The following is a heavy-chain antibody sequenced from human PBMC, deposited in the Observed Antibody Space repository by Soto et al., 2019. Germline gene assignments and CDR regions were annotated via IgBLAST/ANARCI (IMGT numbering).Heavy chain of an antibody. CDR1: GGTFSSYA. CDR2: IIPIFGTA. V-gene: IGHV1-69*01. J-gene: IGHJ6*02. CDR3: ARDDGYDSSGYLYGMDV. D-gene: IGHD3-22*01. Sequence: QVQLVQSGAEVKKPGSSVKVSCKASGGTFSSYAISWVRQASGQGLEWMGGIIPIFGTANYAQKFQGRVTITADESTSTAYMELSSLRSEDTAVYYCARDDGYDSSGYLYGMDVWGQGTTVTVSS.